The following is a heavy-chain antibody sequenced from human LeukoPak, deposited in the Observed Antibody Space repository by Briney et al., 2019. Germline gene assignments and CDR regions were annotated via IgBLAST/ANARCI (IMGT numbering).Heavy chain of an antibody. Sequence: KASETLTLTCAVSGESFSGYFWTWIRQPPGKGLEWIGESNYFGSTDYNPSLKSRVTISVDTSKKQFSLNVRSVTDADTAVYFCARGRLQLGSFPLPYNHYAIDVWGQGTTVTVSS. V-gene: IGHV4-34*01. D-gene: IGHD1-1*01. CDR3: ARGRLQLGSFPLPYNHYAIDV. CDR2: SNYFGST. CDR1: GESFSGYF. J-gene: IGHJ6*02.